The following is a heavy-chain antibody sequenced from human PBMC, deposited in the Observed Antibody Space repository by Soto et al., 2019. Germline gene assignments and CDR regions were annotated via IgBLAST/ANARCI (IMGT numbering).Heavy chain of an antibody. Sequence: QITLKGSGPTLVKRTQTLTLTCPLSGLSLSTSGVGVGWIGKPPGKALGWLALIYWNDDKRYSPKLTSRITITEDTTKNQVVLTMTNIDPGDTATYYCAHQLRYFDWLSPHFDYWGQGTLVTVSS. CDR1: GLSLSTSGVG. CDR2: IYWNDDK. CDR3: AHQLRYFDWLSPHFDY. V-gene: IGHV2-5*01. J-gene: IGHJ4*02. D-gene: IGHD3-9*01.